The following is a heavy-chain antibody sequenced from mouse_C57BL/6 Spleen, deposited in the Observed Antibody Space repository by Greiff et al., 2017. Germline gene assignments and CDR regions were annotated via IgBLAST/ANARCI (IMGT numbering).Heavy chain of an antibody. CDR2: INTNNGGT. V-gene: IGHV1-26*01. CDR1: GYTFTDYY. J-gene: IGHJ3*01. Sequence: VQLQQSGPELVKPGASVKISCKASGYTFTDYYMNWVKQSHGKSLEWIGDINTNNGGTSDNQKCKGKATLTVDKSSSTAYMALRILTSENSAVYYCARSRDDYLFAYWGQGTLVTVSA. CDR3: ARSRDDYLFAY. D-gene: IGHD2-4*01.